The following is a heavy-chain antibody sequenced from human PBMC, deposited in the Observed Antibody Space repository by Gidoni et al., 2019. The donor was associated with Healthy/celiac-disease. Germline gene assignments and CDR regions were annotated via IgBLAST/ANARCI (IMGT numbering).Heavy chain of an antibody. D-gene: IGHD3-22*01. J-gene: IGHJ4*02. CDR3: ARFGSSGYVYYFDY. Sequence: QVQLVESGGGVVQPGRSLRLSCAASGFTFSSYGMHWVRQAPGKGLEWVAVIWYDGSNKYYADSVKGRFTISRDNSKNTLYLQMNSLRAEDTAVYYCARFGSSGYVYYFDYWGQGTLVTVSS. CDR1: GFTFSSYG. V-gene: IGHV3-33*01. CDR2: IWYDGSNK.